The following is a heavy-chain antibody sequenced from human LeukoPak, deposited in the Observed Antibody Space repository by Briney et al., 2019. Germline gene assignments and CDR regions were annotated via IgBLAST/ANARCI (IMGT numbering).Heavy chain of an antibody. J-gene: IGHJ4*02. CDR2: INPNSGGT. CDR3: ARDLLGIEVAGSRFPADY. V-gene: IGHV1-2*02. Sequence: ASVKVSCKASGYTFTSYGISWVRQAPGQGREWMGWINPNSGGTNYAQKFQGRVTMTRDTSTSTVYMELSSLRSEDTAVYYCARDLLGIEVAGSRFPADYLGQGSLVTVSS. D-gene: IGHD6-19*01. CDR1: GYTFTSYG.